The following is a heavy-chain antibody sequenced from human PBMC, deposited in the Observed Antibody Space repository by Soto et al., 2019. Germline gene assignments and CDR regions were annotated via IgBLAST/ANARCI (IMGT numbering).Heavy chain of an antibody. CDR3: ARGGGLTTVVTHHDAFDI. CDR1: GGSISSYY. V-gene: IGHV4-59*01. J-gene: IGHJ3*02. Sequence: SETLSLTCTVSGGSISSYYWSWIRQPPGKGLEWIGYIYYSGSTNYNPSLKSRVTISVDTSKNQFSLKLSSVTAADTAVYYCARGGGLTTVVTHHDAFDIWGQGTMVTVSS. CDR2: IYYSGST. D-gene: IGHD4-17*01.